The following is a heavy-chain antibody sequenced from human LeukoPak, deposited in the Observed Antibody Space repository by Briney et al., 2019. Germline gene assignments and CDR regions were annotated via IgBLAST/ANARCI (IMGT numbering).Heavy chain of an antibody. D-gene: IGHD2-21*02. CDR3: AKTVTAIAPWYFDY. V-gene: IGHV4-39*01. CDR1: GGSISSSSYY. J-gene: IGHJ4*02. Sequence: SETLSLTCTVSGGSISSSSYYWGWIRQPPGKGLEWIGSMYYSGSTYYNPSLKSRVTMSVDTSKNQFSLKLSPVTAADTAVYYCAKTVTAIAPWYFDYWGQGTLVTVSS. CDR2: MYYSGST.